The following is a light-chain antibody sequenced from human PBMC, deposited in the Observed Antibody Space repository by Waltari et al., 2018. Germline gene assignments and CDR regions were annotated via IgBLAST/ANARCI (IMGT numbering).Light chain of an antibody. CDR1: QSLLHRNGKTF. CDR2: LGS. V-gene: IGKV2-28*01. CDR3: MQALQTPYT. J-gene: IGKJ2*01. Sequence: DIVMTQSPLSLPVTPGEPASISCRSSQSLLHRNGKTFFDWYLQKPGQSPQLLIYLGSNRASGVPDRFSGSQSGTEFTLEISRVEAEDVGIYYCMQALQTPYTFGQGTKLEIK.